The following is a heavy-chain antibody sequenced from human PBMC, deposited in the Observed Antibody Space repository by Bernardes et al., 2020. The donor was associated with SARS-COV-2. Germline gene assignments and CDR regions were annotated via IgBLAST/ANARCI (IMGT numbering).Heavy chain of an antibody. J-gene: IGHJ2*01. Sequence: GRSLIRSCAASGFTFRNYAMSWVRQAPGQGLEWVASISASGASTYYTDSMKGRFTISRDNSGHTLFLQLTSLRPDDTAFYFCARAGYGSGNSYCELWGRGSLVEVSS. CDR1: GFTFRNYA. D-gene: IGHD3-10*01. V-gene: IGHV3-23*01. CDR3: ARAGYGSGNSYCEL. CDR2: ISASGAST.